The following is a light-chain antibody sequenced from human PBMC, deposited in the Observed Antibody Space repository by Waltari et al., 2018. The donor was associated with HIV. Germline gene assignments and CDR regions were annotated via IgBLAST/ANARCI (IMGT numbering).Light chain of an antibody. CDR1: QSVSSN. V-gene: IGKV3-15*01. J-gene: IGKJ3*01. CDR2: GAS. CDR3: QQYNNWPRT. Sequence: DIVMTQSPDSLAVSLGERATLSCRASQSVSSNLAWYQQKPAQAPRLLIYGASTRATGIPARFSGSGSGTEFTLTISSLQSEDFAVYYCQQYNNWPRTFGPGTKVDIK.